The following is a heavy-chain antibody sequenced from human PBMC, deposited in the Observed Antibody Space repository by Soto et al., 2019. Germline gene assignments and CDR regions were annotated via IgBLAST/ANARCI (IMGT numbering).Heavy chain of an antibody. CDR2: LYDVDGS. CDR1: GLTVSGKKY. J-gene: IGHJ3*01. D-gene: IGHD1-1*01. V-gene: IGHV3-53*01. CDR3: ATGHEREHAYDV. Sequence: DVQLVESGGGLMQPGESLRLYCAASGLTVSGKKYVAWVRQAPGKGLEWVSALYDVDGSFYADSVKGRFTTSSDSSTTTVYLQMNGLRPDDTAAYYCATGHEREHAYDVWGQGTTVTVSS.